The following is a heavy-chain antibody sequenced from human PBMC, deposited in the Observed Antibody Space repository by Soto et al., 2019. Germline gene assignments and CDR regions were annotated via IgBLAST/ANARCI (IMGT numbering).Heavy chain of an antibody. J-gene: IGHJ4*02. V-gene: IGHV5-51*01. CDR2: IYPGDSDT. CDR3: ARVMTTVTTHFDY. CDR1: GYSFTSYW. Sequence: PGESLKISCKGSGYSFTSYWIGWVRQMPGKGLEWMGIIYPGDSDTRYSPSFQGQVTISADKSIRTAYLQWSSLKASDTAMYYCARVMTTVTTHFDYWGQGTLVTVSS. D-gene: IGHD4-4*01.